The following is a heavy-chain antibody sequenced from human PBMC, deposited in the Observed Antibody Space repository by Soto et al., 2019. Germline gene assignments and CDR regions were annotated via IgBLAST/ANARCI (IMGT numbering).Heavy chain of an antibody. CDR3: ARESRYCSGGSCYFLPVLDY. J-gene: IGHJ4*02. CDR2: IIPIFGTA. D-gene: IGHD2-15*01. V-gene: IGHV1-69*13. CDR1: GYTFTSYA. Sequence: SVKVSCKASGYTFTSYAMHWVRQAPGQGLEWMGGIIPIFGTANYAQKFQGRVTITADESTSTAYMELSSLRSEDTAVYYCARESRYCSGGSCYFLPVLDYWGQGTLVTVSS.